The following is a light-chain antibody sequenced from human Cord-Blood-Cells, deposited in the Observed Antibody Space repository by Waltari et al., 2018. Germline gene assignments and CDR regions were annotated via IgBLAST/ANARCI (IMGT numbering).Light chain of an antibody. Sequence: QSALTPPRSVSGSPGQSVTISCTGTSSDVGGYNYVSWYQQHPGKAPKLMIYDVSKRPSGVTDRFSGSKSGNTASLTISGLQAEEEADYYCCSYAGSYVVFGGGTKLTVL. CDR2: DVS. J-gene: IGLJ2*01. CDR1: SSDVGGYNY. V-gene: IGLV2-11*01. CDR3: CSYAGSYVV.